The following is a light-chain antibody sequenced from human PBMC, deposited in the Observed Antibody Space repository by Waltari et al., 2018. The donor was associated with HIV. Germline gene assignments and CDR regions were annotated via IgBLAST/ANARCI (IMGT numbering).Light chain of an antibody. J-gene: IGKJ4*01. CDR3: QQSLSVPYVS. CDR2: GAS. Sequence: DIQMTQSPSSLSASVGDSVTIYCRASQNIRNYVNWFQQRPGKAPTLLIHGASSLQSGVPSRFSGSGSGTDFTLIISGLQPEDIATYYCQQSLSVPYVSFGGGTKVEIK. V-gene: IGKV1-39*01. CDR1: QNIRNY.